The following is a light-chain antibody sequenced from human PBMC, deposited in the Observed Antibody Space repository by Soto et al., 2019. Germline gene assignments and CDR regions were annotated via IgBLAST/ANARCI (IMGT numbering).Light chain of an antibody. J-gene: IGLJ1*01. CDR1: SSDVGGYNY. CDR2: EVS. Sequence: QSVLTQRPAASGSCGQSVTISCTETSSDVGGYNYVSWYQRHPGKAPKLMIYEVSERPSGVPDRFSGSKSGNTASLTVSGLQADDEADYYCSSYSGTNYHYAFGPGTKATVL. V-gene: IGLV2-8*01. CDR3: SSYSGTNYHYA.